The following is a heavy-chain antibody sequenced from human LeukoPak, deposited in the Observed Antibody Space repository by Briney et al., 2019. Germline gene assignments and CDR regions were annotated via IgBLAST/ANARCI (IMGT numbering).Heavy chain of an antibody. CDR3: ARDSGSGWYPHYYFDY. D-gene: IGHD6-19*01. V-gene: IGHV1-2*02. Sequence: ASVKVSCKASGYTFTGYYMHWVRQAPGQGLEWMGWINPNSGGTNYAQKFQGRVTMTRDTSISTAYMELSRLRSDDTAVYYCARDSGSGWYPHYYFDYWGQGTLVTVSS. CDR2: INPNSGGT. J-gene: IGHJ4*02. CDR1: GYTFTGYY.